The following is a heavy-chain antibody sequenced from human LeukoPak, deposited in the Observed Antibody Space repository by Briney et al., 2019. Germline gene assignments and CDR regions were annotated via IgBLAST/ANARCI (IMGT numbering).Heavy chain of an antibody. CDR3: ARGPVILAFDI. D-gene: IGHD2/OR15-2a*01. CDR1: GGTFSSYA. V-gene: IGHV1-69*04. J-gene: IGHJ3*02. CDR2: IIPILGIV. Sequence: SVKVSCKASGGTFSSYAISWVRQAPGQGLEWMGRIIPILGIVNYAQKFQGRVTITADKSTSTAYMELSSLRSEDTAVYYCARGPVILAFDIWGQGTMVTVSS.